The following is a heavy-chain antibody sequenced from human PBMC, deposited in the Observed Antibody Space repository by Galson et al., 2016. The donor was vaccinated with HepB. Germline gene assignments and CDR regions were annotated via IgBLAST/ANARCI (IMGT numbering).Heavy chain of an antibody. D-gene: IGHD2-2*01. J-gene: IGHJ5*02. CDR2: ISYDGKSE. V-gene: IGHV3-30*18. Sequence: SLRLSCAASGFTFSTYGMHWVRQAPGKGLEWVALISYDGKSESYADSVKGRVTISRDNSKNTLYLQMHNLRGEDTAVYYCAKGNIDYLPAAPYAWGQGTLVTVSS. CDR1: GFTFSTYG. CDR3: AKGNIDYLPAAPYA.